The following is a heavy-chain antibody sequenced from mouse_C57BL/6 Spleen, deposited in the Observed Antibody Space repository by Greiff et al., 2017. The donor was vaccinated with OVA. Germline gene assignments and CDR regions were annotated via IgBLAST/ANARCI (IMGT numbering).Heavy chain of an antibody. D-gene: IGHD3-2*02. Sequence: EVQLVESGGGLVKPGGSLKLSCAASGFTFSSYAMSWVRQTPEKRLEWVATISDGGSYTYYPDNVKGRFTISRDNAKNNLYLQMSHLKSEDTAMYYCARVGDSSGWYYFDYWGQGTTLTVSS. CDR1: GFTFSSYA. CDR3: ARVGDSSGWYYFDY. J-gene: IGHJ2*01. CDR2: ISDGGSYT. V-gene: IGHV5-4*01.